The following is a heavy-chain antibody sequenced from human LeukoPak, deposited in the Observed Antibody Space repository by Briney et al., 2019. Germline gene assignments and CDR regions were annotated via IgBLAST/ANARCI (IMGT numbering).Heavy chain of an antibody. CDR1: GYTFTSYD. D-gene: IGHD6-6*01. Sequence: RASVKVSCKASGYTFTSYDINWVRQATGQGLEWMGWMNPNSGNTGYAQKFQGRVTTTRNTSISTAYMELSSLRSEDTAVYYCARGGSYSSSGIYYYYYMDVWGKGTTVTVSS. V-gene: IGHV1-8*01. CDR3: ARGGSYSSSGIYYYYYMDV. J-gene: IGHJ6*03. CDR2: MNPNSGNT.